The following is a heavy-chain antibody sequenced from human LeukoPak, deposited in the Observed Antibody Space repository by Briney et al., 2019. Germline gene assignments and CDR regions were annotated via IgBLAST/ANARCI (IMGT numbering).Heavy chain of an antibody. CDR2: ISSSSSYI. J-gene: IGHJ4*02. CDR1: GFTFSSYS. V-gene: IGHV3-21*01. CDR3: ARDCGGDCYSHYFDY. D-gene: IGHD2-21*02. Sequence: GGSLRLSCAASGFTFSSYSMNWVRQAPGKGLEWVSSISSSSSYIYYADSLKGRFTISRDNAKNSLYLQMNSLRADDTAVYYCARDCGGDCYSHYFDYWGQGTLVTVSS.